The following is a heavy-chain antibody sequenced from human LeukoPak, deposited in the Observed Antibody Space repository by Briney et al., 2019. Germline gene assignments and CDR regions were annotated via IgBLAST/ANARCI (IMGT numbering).Heavy chain of an antibody. J-gene: IGHJ4*02. Sequence: PGGSLRLSCAASGFTFSSYAMHWVRQAPGKGLEWVAVISYDGSNKYYADSVKGRFTISRDNSKNSLYLQMNSLRAEDTALYYCARLDDSSGYYVARGFDYWGQGTLVTVSS. CDR1: GFTFSSYA. CDR3: ARLDDSSGYYVARGFDY. D-gene: IGHD3-22*01. V-gene: IGHV3-30-3*01. CDR2: ISYDGSNK.